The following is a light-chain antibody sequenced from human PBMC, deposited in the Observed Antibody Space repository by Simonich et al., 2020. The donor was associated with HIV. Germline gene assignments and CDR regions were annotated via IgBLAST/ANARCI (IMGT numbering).Light chain of an antibody. J-gene: IGKJ1*01. CDR3: QQYDNLPWT. CDR1: QDITNY. V-gene: IGKV1-33*01. Sequence: DIQMTQSPSSLPASVGDRVTITCHASQDITNYLNWYQQKPGKSPKLLIYGVSNLETGVPSRFNGTGCGTDFTFTINSLQPEDIATYYCQQYDNLPWTFGRGTKVEIK. CDR2: GVS.